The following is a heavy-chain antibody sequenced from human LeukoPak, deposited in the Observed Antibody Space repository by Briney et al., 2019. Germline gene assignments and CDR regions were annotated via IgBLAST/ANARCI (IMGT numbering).Heavy chain of an antibody. D-gene: IGHD3-3*01. J-gene: IGHJ3*01. CDR1: AYTFTDYY. CDR3: ARVLRPYRGLGAFDF. CDR2: INPKSGGT. Sequence: ASVKVSCKASAYTFTDYYMQWVRQVPGQGLEWMGWINPKSGGTNYGQNFQGRVTMTSDTSISTAYMELSRLRSDDTAVYYCARVLRPYRGLGAFDFWGQGTMVTVSS. V-gene: IGHV1-2*02.